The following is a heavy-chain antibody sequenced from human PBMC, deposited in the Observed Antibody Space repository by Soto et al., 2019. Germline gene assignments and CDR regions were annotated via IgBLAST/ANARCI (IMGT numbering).Heavy chain of an antibody. Sequence: QVQLVQSGAEVKKPGASVKVSCKASGYTFTNYYIHWVRQAPGQGLEWMGMINPSGGSTSYTRRLHGRVNLTREKSTNKVYMELSRLRSEDTAVYYCARESQSSCWSLFDYWGHGTLVTVSS. J-gene: IGHJ4*01. CDR3: ARESQSSCWSLFDY. D-gene: IGHD6-19*01. V-gene: IGHV1-46*04. CDR2: INPSGGST. CDR1: GYTFTNYY.